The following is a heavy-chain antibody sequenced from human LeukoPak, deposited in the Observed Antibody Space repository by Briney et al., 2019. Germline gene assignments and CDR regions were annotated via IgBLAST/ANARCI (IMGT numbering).Heavy chain of an antibody. CDR3: ATSAWSQGAFDI. D-gene: IGHD1-26*01. J-gene: IGHJ3*02. CDR2: ISSSSYI. Sequence: PGGSLRLSCAASGFTFSSYSMNWVRQAPGKGLEWVSSISSSSYIYYADSVKGRFTISRDNAKNSLYLQMNSLRAEDTAVYYCATSAWSQGAFDIWGQGTMVTVSS. V-gene: IGHV3-21*04. CDR1: GFTFSSYS.